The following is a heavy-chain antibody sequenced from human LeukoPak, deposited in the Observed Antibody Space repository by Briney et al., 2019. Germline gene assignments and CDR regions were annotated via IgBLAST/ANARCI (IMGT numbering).Heavy chain of an antibody. V-gene: IGHV3-74*01. Sequence: GGSLRLSCAASGFTFSSYWMHWVRQAPGKGLVWVSRINSDGSSTSYADSVKGRFTISRDNAKNTLYLQMNSLRAEDTAVYYCARVGYSYGLGAYFDYWGQGTLVTVSS. CDR2: INSDGSST. J-gene: IGHJ4*02. CDR1: GFTFSSYW. CDR3: ARVGYSYGLGAYFDY. D-gene: IGHD5-18*01.